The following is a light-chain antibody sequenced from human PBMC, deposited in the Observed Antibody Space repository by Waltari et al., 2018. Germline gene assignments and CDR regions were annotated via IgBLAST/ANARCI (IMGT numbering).Light chain of an antibody. CDR3: SSYTSSSTWV. V-gene: IGLV2-14*03. CDR1: SSDVGGSNY. CDR2: DVS. J-gene: IGLJ3*02. Sequence: QSALTQPASVSGSPGQSITISCTGTSSDVGGSNYVSWYQQHPGKAPKLMIYDVSNRPSGVSNRFSGSKSGNTASPTISGLQAEDEADYYCSSYTSSSTWVFGGGTKLTVL.